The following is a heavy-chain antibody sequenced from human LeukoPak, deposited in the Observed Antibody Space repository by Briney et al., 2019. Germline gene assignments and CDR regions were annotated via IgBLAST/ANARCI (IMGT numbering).Heavy chain of an antibody. CDR3: ARDGRIGSSSVFGWFDP. J-gene: IGHJ5*02. CDR2: INPSGGST. Sequence: ASVKVSCKASGYTFTSYYMHWVRQAPGQGLEWMGIINPSGGSTSYAQKFQGRVTMTRDMSTGTVYMELSSLRSEDTAVYYCARDGRIGSSSVFGWFDPWGQGTLVTVSS. V-gene: IGHV1-46*01. CDR1: GYTFTSYY. D-gene: IGHD6-6*01.